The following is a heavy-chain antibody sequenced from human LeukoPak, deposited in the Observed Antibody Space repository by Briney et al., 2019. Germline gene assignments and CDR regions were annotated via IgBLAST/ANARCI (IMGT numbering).Heavy chain of an antibody. CDR1: GFTFSKFW. CDR2: ISADGRTT. D-gene: IGHD2-2*01. J-gene: IGHJ6*03. CDR3: ARAVEVVPTAMGVYYYYFMDV. Sequence: PGGSLRLSCALSGFTFSKFWRNWVRLAPGKGLVWVSRISADGRTTDYADSVRGRFSISRDNAKNTVYLQMNSLRAEDTAVYYCARAVEVVPTAMGVYYYYFMDVWGQGTTVTVSS. V-gene: IGHV3-74*01.